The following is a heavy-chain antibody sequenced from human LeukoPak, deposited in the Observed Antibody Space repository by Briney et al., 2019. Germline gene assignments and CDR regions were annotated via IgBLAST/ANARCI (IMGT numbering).Heavy chain of an antibody. CDR2: IIPIFGTA. J-gene: IGHJ6*04. D-gene: IGHD3-9*01. V-gene: IGHV1-69*13. Sequence: GASVKVSCKASGATFSRYAISWVRQAPGQGLEWMGGIIPIFGTANYAQKFQGRVTITPDEPTSTAYMELSSLRSEDTAVYYCARGANYDILTGYYPLHYYYYGMDVWGKGTTVTVSS. CDR1: GATFSRYA. CDR3: ARGANYDILTGYYPLHYYYYGMDV.